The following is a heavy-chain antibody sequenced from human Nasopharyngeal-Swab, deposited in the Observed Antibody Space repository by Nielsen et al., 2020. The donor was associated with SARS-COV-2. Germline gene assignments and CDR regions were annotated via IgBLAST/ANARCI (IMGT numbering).Heavy chain of an antibody. Sequence: VRQAPGEGLEWVSSISSSSSYIYYADSVKGRFTISRDNAKNSLYLQMNSLRAEDTAVYYCARSPYYDFWSDYYTSFDYWGQGTLVTVSS. J-gene: IGHJ4*02. D-gene: IGHD3-3*01. CDR2: ISSSSSYI. CDR3: ARSPYYDFWSDYYTSFDY. V-gene: IGHV3-21*01.